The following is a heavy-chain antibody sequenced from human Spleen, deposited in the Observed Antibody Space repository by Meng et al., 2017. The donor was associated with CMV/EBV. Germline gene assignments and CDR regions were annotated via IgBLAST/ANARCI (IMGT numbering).Heavy chain of an antibody. V-gene: IGHV3-21*01. CDR1: GFTFSSYS. Sequence: GGSLRLSCAASGFTFSSYSMNWVRQAPGKGLEWVSSISSSSSYIYYADSVKGRFTISRDNAKNSLYLQMNSLRAEDTAVYYCARENSIVVVPAAIGYWGQGTLVTVSS. J-gene: IGHJ4*02. D-gene: IGHD2-2*02. CDR3: ARENSIVVVPAAIGY. CDR2: ISSSSSYI.